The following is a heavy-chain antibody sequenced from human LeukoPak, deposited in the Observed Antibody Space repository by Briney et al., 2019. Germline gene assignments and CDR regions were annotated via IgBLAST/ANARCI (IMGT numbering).Heavy chain of an antibody. J-gene: IGHJ4*02. CDR1: GFTFTNYW. Sequence: GGSLRLSCAASGFTFTNYWMHWVRQAPGKGLGWVSRIHSDGSSTNYADSVTGRFTISRDNAKNTLYLQMNSLRAEDTAVYYCARDDAAAGIIFDSWGQGTLVTVSS. CDR3: ARDDAAAGIIFDS. D-gene: IGHD6-13*01. V-gene: IGHV3-74*01. CDR2: IHSDGSST.